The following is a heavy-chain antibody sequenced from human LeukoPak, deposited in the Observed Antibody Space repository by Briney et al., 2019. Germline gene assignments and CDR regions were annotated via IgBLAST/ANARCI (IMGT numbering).Heavy chain of an antibody. CDR2: ISYDGSTK. Sequence: GGSLRLSCAASGFTFSNYVIHWVRQAPGEGLEWVTVISYDGSTKNDADSVKGRFTISRDNSKNTVFLEMNSLRPEDTAAYYCARCTVPWWYRRGMDVWGRGTTVTVSS. CDR3: ARCTVPWWYRRGMDV. V-gene: IGHV3-30*04. CDR1: GFTFSNYV. J-gene: IGHJ6*02. D-gene: IGHD2-15*01.